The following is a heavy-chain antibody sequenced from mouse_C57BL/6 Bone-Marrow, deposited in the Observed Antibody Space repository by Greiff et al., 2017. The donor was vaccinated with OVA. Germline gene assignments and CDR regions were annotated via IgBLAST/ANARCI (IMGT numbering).Heavy chain of an antibody. CDR2: IYPGSGNT. CDR1: GYTFTDYY. V-gene: IGHV1-76*01. CDR3: ARDGSSYDY. J-gene: IGHJ2*01. Sequence: QVQLKESGAELVRPGASVKLSCKASGYTFTDYYINWVKQRPGQGLEWIARIYPGSGNTYYNEKFKGKATLTAEKSSSTAYMQLSSLTYEDSAVYYCARDGSSYDYWGQGTTLTVSS. D-gene: IGHD1-1*01.